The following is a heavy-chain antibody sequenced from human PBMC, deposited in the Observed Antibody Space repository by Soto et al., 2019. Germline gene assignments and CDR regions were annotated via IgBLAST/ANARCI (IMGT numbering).Heavy chain of an antibody. Sequence: SETLSLTCSVSGASITSYYWTWIRQTPGKGLEWIGYIYYSGITSYNPSLKSRVALSIDTSKKQFSLMLSSVPAADTAVYYCATYRGSNGMDVWGQGTTVTVSS. V-gene: IGHV4-59*01. CDR2: IYYSGIT. J-gene: IGHJ6*02. CDR1: GASITSYY. CDR3: ATYRGSNGMDV. D-gene: IGHD3-10*01.